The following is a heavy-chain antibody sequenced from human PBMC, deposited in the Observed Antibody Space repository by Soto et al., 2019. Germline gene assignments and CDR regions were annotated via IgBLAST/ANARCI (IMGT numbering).Heavy chain of an antibody. CDR2: IYYSGST. D-gene: IGHD2-8*01. V-gene: IGHV4-59*08. CDR1: GGSISSYY. CDR3: ARRDQMEMAHFDY. Sequence: PSETLSLTCTFSGGSISSYYGSLIRQPPGKGLEWIGYIYYSGSTNYNPSLKSRVTISVDTSKNQFSLKLSSVTAADTAVYYCARRDQMEMAHFDYWGQGTLVTVPQ. J-gene: IGHJ4*02.